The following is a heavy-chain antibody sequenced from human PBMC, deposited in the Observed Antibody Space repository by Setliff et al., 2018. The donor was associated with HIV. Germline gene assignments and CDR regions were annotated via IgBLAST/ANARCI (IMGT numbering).Heavy chain of an antibody. J-gene: IGHJ5*02. CDR2: FDPEDGET. CDR1: GYTFTDYY. CDR3: ATASSGWHWGWFEP. Sequence: ASVKVSCKASGYTFTDYYLHWVRQGPGQGLEWMGGFDPEDGETIYAQKFQGRVTMTEDTSTDTAYMELSSLRSEDTAVYYCATASSGWHWGWFEPWGQGTLVTVSS. D-gene: IGHD6-19*01. V-gene: IGHV1-24*01.